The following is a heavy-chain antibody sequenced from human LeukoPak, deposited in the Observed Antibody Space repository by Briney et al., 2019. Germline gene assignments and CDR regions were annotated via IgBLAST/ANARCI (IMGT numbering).Heavy chain of an antibody. CDR1: GFTFSNYD. D-gene: IGHD3/OR15-3a*01. CDR2: ISDTGHNT. J-gene: IGHJ4*02. V-gene: IGHV3-23*01. Sequence: GGSLRLSCAVSGFTFSNYDMTWVRQAPGKGLEWVSKISDTGHNTYYRDSVKGRFTISSDNSKNTLYLQMSSLRAEDTAMYFCAKVSELDDIDCWGQGTLVTVSS. CDR3: AKVSELDDIDC.